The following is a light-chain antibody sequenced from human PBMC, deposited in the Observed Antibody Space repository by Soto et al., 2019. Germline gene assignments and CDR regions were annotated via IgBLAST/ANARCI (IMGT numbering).Light chain of an antibody. J-gene: IGKJ2*01. CDR3: QQLNAYPPYT. V-gene: IGKV1D-12*01. CDR2: GAS. Sequence: DIQVTQSPSSVSASVGDRVTITCRAGQDIGSWLTWYQHKPGKAPNLLIYGASSLQSGVPSRFSGSGSGTDFTLTISSLQPEDFATYYCQQLNAYPPYTFGQGTKLEIK. CDR1: QDIGSW.